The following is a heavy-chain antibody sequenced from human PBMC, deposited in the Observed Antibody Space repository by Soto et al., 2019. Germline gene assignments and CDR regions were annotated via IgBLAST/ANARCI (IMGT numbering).Heavy chain of an antibody. CDR3: ARDFNSIFDDFADMRWNFDP. Sequence: LSLTCSVTGGSINNYYWSWVRQSAGKGLEWIGRVFTTGTTGYNPSLKGRVTISVDTSKNQFSLSLRSVTAADTAIYYCARDFNSIFDDFADMRWNFDPWGQGTLVTVSS. CDR2: VFTTGTT. D-gene: IGHD3-3*02. J-gene: IGHJ5*02. CDR1: GGSINNYY. V-gene: IGHV4-4*07.